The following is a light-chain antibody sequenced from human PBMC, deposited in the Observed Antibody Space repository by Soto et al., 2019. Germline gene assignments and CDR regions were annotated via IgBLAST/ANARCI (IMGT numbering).Light chain of an antibody. CDR1: QSVSSY. V-gene: IGKV3-11*01. Sequence: EIVLTQSPATLSLSPGERATLSCRASQSVSSYLAWYQQKPGQAPRLLIYDASNRATGIPARFSGSGSGTDFILTISSLAPEDFAVYYCQQRSNWPWTFGQGTKVEIK. CDR3: QQRSNWPWT. J-gene: IGKJ1*01. CDR2: DAS.